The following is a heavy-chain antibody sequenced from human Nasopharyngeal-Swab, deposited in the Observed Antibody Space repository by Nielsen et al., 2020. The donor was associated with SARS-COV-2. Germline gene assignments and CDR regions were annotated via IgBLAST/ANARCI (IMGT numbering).Heavy chain of an antibody. J-gene: IGHJ4*02. CDR1: GFNFGSYN. CDR3: ARDGLQWLVPDH. D-gene: IGHD6-19*01. CDR2: LYYDGTKD. Sequence: GESLKISCAASGFNFGSYNMHWVRQAPGKGLEWVAVLYYDGTKDFYGDSVKGRFTISRDNSKNTLYLEMNGLRPEDTAVYYCARDGLQWLVPDHWGQGTLVTVSS. V-gene: IGHV3-33*01.